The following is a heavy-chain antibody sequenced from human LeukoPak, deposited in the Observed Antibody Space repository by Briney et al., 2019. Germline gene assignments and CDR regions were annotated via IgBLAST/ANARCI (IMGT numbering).Heavy chain of an antibody. Sequence: AGGSLRLSCAASGFTFSSYAMSWVCQAPGKGLEWVSGITSSGGSTYYADSVKGRFTVSRDNSKNTLYLQMNSLRAEDTAVYYCAKEDSPRTLKHNFDYWGQGTLVTVSS. CDR1: GFTFSSYA. CDR2: ITSSGGST. CDR3: AKEDSPRTLKHNFDY. V-gene: IGHV3-23*01. J-gene: IGHJ4*02.